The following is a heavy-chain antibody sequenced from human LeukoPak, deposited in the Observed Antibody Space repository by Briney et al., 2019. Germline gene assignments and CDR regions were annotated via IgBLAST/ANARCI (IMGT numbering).Heavy chain of an antibody. CDR1: AGSFSGYY. V-gene: IGHV4-34*01. J-gene: IGHJ4*02. CDR3: AILAGQLAFDY. Sequence: PSETLSLTCAVYAGSFSGYYWSWIRQPPGKGLEWIGEINHSGSTSYNASLKSRVTISVDTSKNQFSMKLSCVPAADAAVYYCAILAGQLAFDYWGQGTLVTVSS. CDR2: INHSGST. D-gene: IGHD3-16*01.